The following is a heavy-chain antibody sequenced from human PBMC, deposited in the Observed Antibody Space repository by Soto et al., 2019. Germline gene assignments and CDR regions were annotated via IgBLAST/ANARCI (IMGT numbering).Heavy chain of an antibody. Sequence: GGSLRLSCAASGFTFSSYSMNWVRQAPGKGLEWVSSISSSSSYIYYADSVKGRFTISRDNAKNSLYLQMNSLRAEDTAVYYCARIQVGYDAFDIWGQGTMVTFSS. CDR3: ARIQVGYDAFDI. CDR1: GFTFSSYS. V-gene: IGHV3-21*01. D-gene: IGHD2-15*01. J-gene: IGHJ3*02. CDR2: ISSSSSYI.